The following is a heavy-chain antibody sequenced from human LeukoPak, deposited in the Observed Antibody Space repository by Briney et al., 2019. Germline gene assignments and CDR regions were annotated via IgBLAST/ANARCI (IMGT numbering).Heavy chain of an antibody. V-gene: IGHV4-59*08. Sequence: SETLSLTCTVSGGSISNYYWNWIRQPPGKGLEWVGHISYSGNTNSNPSLNSRVTISVDTSKNQFSLKLSSVTAADTAVYYCARRGSGASLEYYFDLWGRGTLVTVSS. CDR3: ARRGSGASLEYYFDL. D-gene: IGHD1-14*01. CDR2: ISYSGNT. J-gene: IGHJ2*01. CDR1: GGSISNYY.